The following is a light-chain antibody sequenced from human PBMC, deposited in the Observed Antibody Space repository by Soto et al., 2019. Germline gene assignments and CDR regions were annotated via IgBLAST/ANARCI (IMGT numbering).Light chain of an antibody. Sequence: QSVLTQPPSVSGAPGQRVTISCTGSRSNIGAGYDVHWYQQLPGTAPKLLVYTNSNRPSGVPDRFSGSKSGTSASLAITGLQAEDEADYYCQYYDSSLSGFVFGTGTKVTVL. V-gene: IGLV1-40*01. CDR3: QYYDSSLSGFV. J-gene: IGLJ1*01. CDR1: RSNIGAGYD. CDR2: TNS.